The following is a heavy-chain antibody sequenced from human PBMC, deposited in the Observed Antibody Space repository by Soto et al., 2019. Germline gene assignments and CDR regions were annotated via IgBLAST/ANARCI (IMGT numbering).Heavy chain of an antibody. CDR2: ISYDGSNK. J-gene: IGHJ4*02. D-gene: IGHD1-26*01. Sequence: GGSLRLSCAASGFTFSSYGMHWVRQAPGKGLEWVAVISYDGSNKYYADSVKGRFTISRDNSKNTLYLQMNSLRAEDTAVYYCAKEFIVGATTPGLWGQGTLVTVSS. CDR3: AKEFIVGATTPGL. V-gene: IGHV3-30*18. CDR1: GFTFSSYG.